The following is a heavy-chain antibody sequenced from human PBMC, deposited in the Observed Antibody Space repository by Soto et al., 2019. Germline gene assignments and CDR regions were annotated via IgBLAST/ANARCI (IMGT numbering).Heavy chain of an antibody. Sequence: GGSLRLSCAASGFTFSSYSMNWVRQAPGKGLEWVSYISSSSSTIYYADSVKGRFTISRDNAKNSLYLKMNSLRDEDTAVYYCARGRGGFLEWLYFDYWGQGTLVTVSS. D-gene: IGHD3-3*01. V-gene: IGHV3-48*02. CDR2: ISSSSSTI. CDR3: ARGRGGFLEWLYFDY. J-gene: IGHJ4*02. CDR1: GFTFSSYS.